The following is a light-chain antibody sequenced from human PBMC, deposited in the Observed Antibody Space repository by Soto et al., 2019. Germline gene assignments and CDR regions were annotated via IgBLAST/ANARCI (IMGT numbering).Light chain of an antibody. Sequence: QSVLTQPPSVSGAPGQRVTISCTGSSSNIGAGYDVHWYQQLPGTAPKLLIYGNSNRPSGVPVRFSGSKSGTSATPAITGLQGDDEADYNCQSYDSSLSALFGGGTNVNVL. CDR3: QSYDSSLSAL. CDR2: GNS. CDR1: SSNIGAGYD. V-gene: IGLV1-40*01. J-gene: IGLJ3*02.